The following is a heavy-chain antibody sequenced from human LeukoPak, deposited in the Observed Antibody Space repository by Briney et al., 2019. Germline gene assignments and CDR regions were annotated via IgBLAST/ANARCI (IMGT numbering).Heavy chain of an antibody. V-gene: IGHV5-51*01. J-gene: IGHJ4*02. CDR2: IYPGDSDT. D-gene: IGHD3-22*01. CDR1: GYSLTSYW. Sequence: EESLKISCKGSGYSLTSYWIGWGRQMPGKGLEWMGIIYPGDSDTRYSPSFQGQVTISADKSISTAYLQWSSLKASDTAMYYYARSRYYSSGYTTQWGTLLLMWGQGTLVTVSS. CDR3: ARSRYYSSGYTTQWGTLLLM.